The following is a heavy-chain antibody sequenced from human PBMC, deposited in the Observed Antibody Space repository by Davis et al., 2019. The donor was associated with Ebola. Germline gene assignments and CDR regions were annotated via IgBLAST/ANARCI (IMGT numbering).Heavy chain of an antibody. CDR3: AGVGATNLDAFDI. CDR2: IYYSGST. V-gene: IGHV4-59*01. CDR1: GGSFSGYY. D-gene: IGHD1-26*01. Sequence: SETLSLTCAVYGGSFSGYYWSWIRQPPGKGLEWIGYIYYSGSTNYNPSLKSRVTISVDTSKNQFSLKLSSVTAADTAVYYCAGVGATNLDAFDIWGQGTMVTVSS. J-gene: IGHJ3*02.